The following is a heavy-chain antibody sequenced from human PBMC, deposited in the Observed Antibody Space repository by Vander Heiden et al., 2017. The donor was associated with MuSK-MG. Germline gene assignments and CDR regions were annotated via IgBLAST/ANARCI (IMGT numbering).Heavy chain of an antibody. V-gene: IGHV3-48*01. D-gene: IGHD6-13*01. J-gene: IGHJ3*02. CDR3: AAAAGRFGAFDI. Sequence: EVQLVESGGGLVQPGGSLRLSCAASGFTFSSYSMNWVRQAPGKGLEWVSYISSSSSTIYDADAVKGRFTISRDNAKKSRYLKMKRMRAEDTAVYYFAAAAGRFGAFDIWGQGTMVTVSS. CDR2: ISSSSSTI. CDR1: GFTFSSYS.